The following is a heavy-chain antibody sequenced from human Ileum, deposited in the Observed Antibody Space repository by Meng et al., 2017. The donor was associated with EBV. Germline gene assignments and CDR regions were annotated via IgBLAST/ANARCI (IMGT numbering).Heavy chain of an antibody. J-gene: IGHJ4*02. Sequence: QVQLQESGPGLVKPAGXLSLTVTVSGGSVSSGSYYWTWIRQPPGKTLEWLGFIYYSGNTNYNPSLKGRVTLSIDMSKNQFSLNLTSVTAADTAVYYCARWPRSITATGGIEHWGQGTLVTVSS. D-gene: IGHD3-10*01. V-gene: IGHV4-61*01. CDR3: ARWPRSITATGGIEH. CDR1: GGSVSSGSYY. CDR2: IYYSGNT.